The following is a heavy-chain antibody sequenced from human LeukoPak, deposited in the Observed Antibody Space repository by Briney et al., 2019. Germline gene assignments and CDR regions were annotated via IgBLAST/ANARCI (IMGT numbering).Heavy chain of an antibody. CDR2: INPNSGGT. CDR1: GYTFTGYY. V-gene: IGHV1-2*02. CDR3: ARAAYYDFWSVPSY. Sequence: ASMKVSCKASGYTFTGYYMHWVRQAPGQGLEWMGWINPNSGGTNYAQKFQGRVTMTRDTSISTAYMELSRLRSDDTAVYYCARAAYYDFWSVPSYWGQGTLVTVSS. J-gene: IGHJ4*02. D-gene: IGHD3-3*01.